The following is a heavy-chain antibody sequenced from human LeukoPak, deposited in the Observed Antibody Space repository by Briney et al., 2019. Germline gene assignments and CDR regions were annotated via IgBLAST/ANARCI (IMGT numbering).Heavy chain of an antibody. Sequence: SETLSLTCSVSGDSISTSSYYWGWIRQPPGKGLEWIGTIYDSGSTYYNPSLTSRVTISVDTSKNQFSLKLSSVTAADTAVYYCARHKDYYYSYMDVWGKGTTVTISS. CDR2: IYDSGST. J-gene: IGHJ6*03. CDR3: ARHKDYYYSYMDV. V-gene: IGHV4-39*01. CDR1: GDSISTSSYY.